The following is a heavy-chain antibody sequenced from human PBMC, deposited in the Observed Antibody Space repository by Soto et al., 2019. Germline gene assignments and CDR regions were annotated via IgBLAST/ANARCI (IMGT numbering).Heavy chain of an antibody. D-gene: IGHD3-10*01. CDR3: ARVMVRGVIVPFGMDV. Sequence: ASVKVSCKASGYTFTSYAMHWVRQAPGQRLEWMGWINAGNGNTKYSQKFQGRVTITRDTSASTAYMELSSLRSEDTAVYYCARVMVRGVIVPFGMDVWGQGTTVTVSS. V-gene: IGHV1-3*01. CDR1: GYTFTSYA. CDR2: INAGNGNT. J-gene: IGHJ6*01.